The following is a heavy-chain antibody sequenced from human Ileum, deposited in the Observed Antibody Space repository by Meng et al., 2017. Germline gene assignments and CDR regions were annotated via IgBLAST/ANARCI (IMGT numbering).Heavy chain of an antibody. V-gene: IGHV3-30*10. CDR2: ISSDGANK. J-gene: IGHJ4*02. CDR1: GFTFSSYA. Sequence: VQVVEFGGGVVQPGTSLRLSCAASGFTFSSYAMYWVRQAPGKGLEWVAVISSDGANKYYTDSVKGRFTISRDNSKNTLSLRMNSLTAEDTAVYYCARDLLRACDYWGQGTLVTVSS. CDR3: ARDLLRACDY. D-gene: IGHD1-26*01.